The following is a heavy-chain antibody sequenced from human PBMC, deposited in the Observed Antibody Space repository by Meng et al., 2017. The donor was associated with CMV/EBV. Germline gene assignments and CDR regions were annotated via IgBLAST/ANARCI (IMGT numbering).Heavy chain of an antibody. V-gene: IGHV3-53*01. CDR3: ARDGGYSSGWYPPQLSYYYYYGMDV. J-gene: IGHJ6*02. Sequence: GESLKISCAASGFTVSSNYMSWVRQAPGKGLEWVSVIYSGGSTYYADSVKGRFTISRDNSKNTLYLQMNSLRAEDTAVYYCARDGGYSSGWYPPQLSYYYYYGMDVWGQGTTVTVSS. D-gene: IGHD6-19*01. CDR1: GFTVSSNY. CDR2: IYSGGST.